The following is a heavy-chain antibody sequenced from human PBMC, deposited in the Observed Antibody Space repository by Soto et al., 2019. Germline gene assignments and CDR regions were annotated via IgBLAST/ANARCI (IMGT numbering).Heavy chain of an antibody. J-gene: IGHJ4*02. CDR3: ARDVLTGFDY. Sequence: QVQLQESGPGLVKPSQTLSLTCTVSGASLSSGGYYWSWVRQHPGKGLEWIGYISYSGSTNYNPSLPSRVSISLDTSTNQFSLQLTSVTAADTAVYYCARDVLTGFDYWGQGTLVTVSS. D-gene: IGHD3-9*01. CDR2: ISYSGST. V-gene: IGHV4-31*03. CDR1: GASLSSGGYY.